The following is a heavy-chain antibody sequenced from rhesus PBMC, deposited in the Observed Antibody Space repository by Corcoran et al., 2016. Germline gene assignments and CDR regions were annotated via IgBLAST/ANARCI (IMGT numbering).Heavy chain of an antibody. Sequence: EVWLAESGGGLVQPGGSLRLSCAASGFTFSSYGMSWVRQAPGKGLEWVSFICGGSSYICSGDSVKGRFTIARDNAKNSLSLQMNSLRAEDTAVYYCTSDLTARGSLDVWGRGVLVTVSS. V-gene: IGHV3-136*01. CDR2: ICGGSSYI. CDR1: GFTFSSYG. CDR3: TSDLTARGSLDV. J-gene: IGHJ5-2*02. D-gene: IGHD2-15*01.